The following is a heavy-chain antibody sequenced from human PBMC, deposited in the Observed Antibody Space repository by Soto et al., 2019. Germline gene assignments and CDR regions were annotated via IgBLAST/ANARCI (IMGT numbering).Heavy chain of an antibody. J-gene: IGHJ6*02. CDR1: GFTFSNYA. Sequence: EVQLLESGGGLVQPGGSLRLSCTASGFTFSNYAMSWVRQAPDKWLEWVSAISGRGGSTYYADSVKGRFTNSRDNSKNMLFLQMNSLRAKDTALYYCAKDSTVTTSLYSYYYGLDVWGQVTMFTVS. CDR2: ISGRGGST. CDR3: AKDSTVTTSLYSYYYGLDV. D-gene: IGHD4-17*01. V-gene: IGHV3-23*01.